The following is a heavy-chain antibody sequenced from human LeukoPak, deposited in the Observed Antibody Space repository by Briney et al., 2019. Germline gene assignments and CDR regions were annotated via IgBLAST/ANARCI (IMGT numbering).Heavy chain of an antibody. D-gene: IGHD6-19*01. CDR3: ARGEQWLTRY. J-gene: IGHJ4*02. CDR2: INPNSGGT. Sequence: GASVKVSCKASGYTFTGYYMHWVRQAPGQGLEWMGWINPNSGGTNYAQNLHGRVTMTRDWSINTAYLEVSSLKSDDTVVFYCARGEQWLTRYWGQGTLVTVSS. V-gene: IGHV1-2*02. CDR1: GYTFTGYY.